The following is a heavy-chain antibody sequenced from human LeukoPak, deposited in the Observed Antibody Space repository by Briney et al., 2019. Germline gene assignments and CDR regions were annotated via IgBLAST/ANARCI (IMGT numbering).Heavy chain of an antibody. V-gene: IGHV4-39*01. CDR2: IHYSGSP. D-gene: IGHD6-6*01. Sequence: SETLSLTCPVSGGSISSSSHYWAWIRQSPGKGLEWIGSIHYSGSPYYNPSLKSRVTMSVDTPKNQFSLKLSSMTAADTAVYYCARHPMYSTSPSYFDYWGQGTLVTVSS. CDR3: ARHPMYSTSPSYFDY. CDR1: GGSISSSSHY. J-gene: IGHJ4*02.